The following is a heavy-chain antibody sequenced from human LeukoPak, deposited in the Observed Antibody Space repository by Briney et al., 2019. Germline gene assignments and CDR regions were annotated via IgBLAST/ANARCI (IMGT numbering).Heavy chain of an antibody. J-gene: IGHJ4*02. CDR1: GFTFSSYG. CDR2: ISSSSSTI. Sequence: GGSLRLSCAASGFTFSSYGMHWVRQAPGKGLEWVSYISSSSSTIYYADSVKGRFTISRDNAKNSLYLQMNSLRAEDTAVYYCAREVWFVSSGYFDHWGQGTLVTVSS. CDR3: AREVWFVSSGYFDH. D-gene: IGHD3-10*01. V-gene: IGHV3-48*04.